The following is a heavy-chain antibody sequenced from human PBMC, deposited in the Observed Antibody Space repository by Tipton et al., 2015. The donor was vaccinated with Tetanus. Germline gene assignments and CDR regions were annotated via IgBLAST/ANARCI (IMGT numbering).Heavy chain of an antibody. CDR3: ARIGWPENNKPGFDI. CDR2: VHYTGKD. D-gene: IGHD1/OR15-1a*01. V-gene: IGHV4-59*13. J-gene: IGHJ3*02. CDR1: GGSISTYY. Sequence: TLSLTCIVSGGSISTYYWSWIRQRPGRGLEWVGYVHYTGKDNYNPSLRSRVTLSVDTSKNQFSLQMSSVTAADTAVHYCARIGWPENNKPGFDIWGQGTMVTVSS.